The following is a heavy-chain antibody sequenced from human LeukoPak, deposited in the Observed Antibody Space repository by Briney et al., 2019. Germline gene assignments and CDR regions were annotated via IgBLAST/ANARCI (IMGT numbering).Heavy chain of an antibody. Sequence: ASVKVSCKASGYTFTSYDINWVRQATGQGLEWMGWMNPNSGNTGYAQKFQGRVTMTRDTSISTAYMELSRLRSDDTAVYYCAALMATNYYYYYMDVWGKGTTVTVSS. CDR3: AALMATNYYYYYMDV. V-gene: IGHV1-8*02. CDR1: GYTFTSYD. J-gene: IGHJ6*03. D-gene: IGHD3-10*01. CDR2: MNPNSGNT.